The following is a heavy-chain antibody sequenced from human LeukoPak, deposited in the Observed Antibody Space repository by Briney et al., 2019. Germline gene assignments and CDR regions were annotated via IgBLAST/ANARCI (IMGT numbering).Heavy chain of an antibody. CDR3: ARAFRIAAAGNFDY. CDR1: GFTFNTYW. J-gene: IGHJ4*02. V-gene: IGHV3-74*01. D-gene: IGHD6-13*01. CDR2: IGNDGSDV. Sequence: GGSLRLSCAASGFTFNTYWMHWVRQAPGKGLVWVSRIGNDGSDVSYVDSVKGRFTISRDNAKNTLYLQMNSLRAEDTAVYYCARAFRIAAAGNFDYWGQGTLVTVSS.